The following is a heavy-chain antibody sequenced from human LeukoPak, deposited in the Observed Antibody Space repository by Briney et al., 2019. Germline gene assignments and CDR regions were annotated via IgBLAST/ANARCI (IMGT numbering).Heavy chain of an antibody. V-gene: IGHV1-8*01. CDR1: GYTFTSYD. Sequence: ASVTVSFTASGYTFTSYDINWVRQAPGQGLEWMGWMNPNSGNTGYAQKFQGRVTMTRNTSISTAYMELSSLRSEDTAVYYCARGRDYVPQDYWGQGTLVTVSS. CDR2: MNPNSGNT. CDR3: ARGRDYVPQDY. D-gene: IGHD4-17*01. J-gene: IGHJ4*02.